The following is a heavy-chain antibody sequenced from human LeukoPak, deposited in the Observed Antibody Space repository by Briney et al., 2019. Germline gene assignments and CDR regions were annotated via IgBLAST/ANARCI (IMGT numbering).Heavy chain of an antibody. CDR1: GFTFSSYA. Sequence: GGSLRLSCAASGFTFSSYAMSWVRQAPGKGLEWVSAIRGSGGSTYYADSVKGRFTISRDNSKNTLYLQMNSLRAEDTAVYYCARGVLGPYNWFDPWGQGTLVTVSS. D-gene: IGHD3-16*01. CDR2: IRGSGGST. CDR3: ARGVLGPYNWFDP. V-gene: IGHV3-23*01. J-gene: IGHJ5*02.